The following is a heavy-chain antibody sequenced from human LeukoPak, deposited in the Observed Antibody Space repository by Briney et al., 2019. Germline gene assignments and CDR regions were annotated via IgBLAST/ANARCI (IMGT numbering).Heavy chain of an antibody. J-gene: IGHJ5*02. CDR3: ARDWRLDWFDP. CDR1: GFTFDDYG. D-gene: IGHD3-3*01. Sequence: GGSLRLSCAASGFTFDDYGMSWVRQAPGKGLEWVSGINLNGGSTGYADSVKGRFTISRDNAKNSLYLQMNSLRVEDTAVYYCARDWRLDWFDPWGQGTLVTVSS. V-gene: IGHV3-20*04. CDR2: INLNGGST.